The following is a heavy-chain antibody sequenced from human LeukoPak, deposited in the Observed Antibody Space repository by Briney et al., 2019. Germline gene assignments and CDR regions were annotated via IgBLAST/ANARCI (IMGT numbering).Heavy chain of an antibody. D-gene: IGHD5-18*01. J-gene: IGHJ6*02. Sequence: GGSLRLSCAASGFTVSSNYMSWVRQSPWKGLEWVSVIYSGGSTDYADSVKGRFTISRDNSKNTLYLQMNSLGAEDTAVFYCAKDLEYSYGRYYYYYGMDVWGQGTTVTVSS. CDR3: AKDLEYSYGRYYYYYGMDV. V-gene: IGHV3-53*05. CDR1: GFTVSSNY. CDR2: IYSGGST.